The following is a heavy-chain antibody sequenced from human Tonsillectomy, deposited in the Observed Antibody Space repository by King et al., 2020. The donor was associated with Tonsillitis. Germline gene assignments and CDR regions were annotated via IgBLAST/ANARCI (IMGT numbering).Heavy chain of an antibody. Sequence: VQLQESGPGLVKPSETLSLTCTVSGASVRSSHYYWSWIRQPPGKGLEWIGCVFYSGSTHYNPSLESRVTISLDTSENQFSLKLSSVTAADTAVYYCARDGGEGSFWPEIDFWGQGTLVTVSS. CDR1: GASVRSSHYY. CDR2: VFYSGST. V-gene: IGHV4-61*01. CDR3: ARDGGEGSFWPEIDF. D-gene: IGHD2-21*01. J-gene: IGHJ4*02.